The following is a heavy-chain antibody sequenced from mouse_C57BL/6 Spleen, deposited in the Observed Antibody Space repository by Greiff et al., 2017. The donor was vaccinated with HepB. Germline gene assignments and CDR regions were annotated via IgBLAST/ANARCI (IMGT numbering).Heavy chain of an antibody. V-gene: IGHV1-81*01. D-gene: IGHD2-2*01. CDR2: IYPRSGNT. CDR3: ARDYGYDERRSWFAY. CDR1: GYTFTSYG. J-gene: IGHJ3*01. Sequence: QVQLQQSGAELARPGASVKLSCKASGYTFTSYGISWVKQRTGQGLEWIGEIYPRSGNTYYNEKFKGKATLTADKSSSTAYMELRSLTSEDSAVYFCARDYGYDERRSWFAYWGQGTLVTVSA.